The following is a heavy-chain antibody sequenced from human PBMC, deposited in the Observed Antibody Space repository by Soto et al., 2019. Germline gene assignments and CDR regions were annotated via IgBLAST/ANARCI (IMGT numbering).Heavy chain of an antibody. CDR1: GYTFTSYG. V-gene: IGHV1-18*01. CDR2: ISAYNGNT. J-gene: IGHJ5*02. Sequence: QVQLVQSGAEVKKPGASVKVSCKASGYTFTSYGISWVRQAPGQGLEWMGWISAYNGNTNYAQKLQGRVTMTTDTSTSTAYMELRGLRSDDTAVYYCARDQEKYCSGGSCYSIGAWGQGTLVTVSS. D-gene: IGHD2-15*01. CDR3: ARDQEKYCSGGSCYSIGA.